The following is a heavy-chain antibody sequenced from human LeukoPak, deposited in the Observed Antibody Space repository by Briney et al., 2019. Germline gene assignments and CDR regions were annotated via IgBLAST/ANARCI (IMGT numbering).Heavy chain of an antibody. V-gene: IGHV1-69*05. D-gene: IGHD2-2*01. CDR3: ARVLDIVVVPAAFDY. J-gene: IGHJ4*02. CDR1: GGTFSSYA. CDR2: IIPIFGTA. Sequence: ASVKFSCKASGGTFSSYAISWVRQAPGQGLEWMGGIIPIFGTANYAQKFQGRVTITTDESTSTAYMELSSLRSEDTAVYYCARVLDIVVVPAAFDYWGQGTLVTVSS.